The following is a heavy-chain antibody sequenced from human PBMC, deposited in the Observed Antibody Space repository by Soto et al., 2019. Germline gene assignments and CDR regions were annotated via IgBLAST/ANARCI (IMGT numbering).Heavy chain of an antibody. CDR2: IIPILGIA. CDR1: GGTFSSYT. D-gene: IGHD2-15*01. CDR3: ARANRVAAYYYYYGMDV. Sequence: QVQLVQSGAEVKKPGSSVKVSCKASGGTFSSYTISWVRQAPGQGLEWMGRIIPILGIANYAQKFQGRVTITAXXSXSXXYMELSSLRSEDTAVYYCARANRVAAYYYYYGMDVWGQGTTVTVSS. J-gene: IGHJ6*02. V-gene: IGHV1-69*02.